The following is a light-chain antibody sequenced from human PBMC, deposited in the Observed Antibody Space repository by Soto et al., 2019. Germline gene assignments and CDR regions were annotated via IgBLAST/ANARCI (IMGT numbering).Light chain of an antibody. CDR1: SGDIGGYNS. J-gene: IGLJ1*01. CDR2: EVS. Sequence: QSALTQPASVSGSPGQSITISCTGTSGDIGGYNSVSWYQQHPGKAPKLLIYEVSKRPSGVPDRFSGSKSGNTASLTISGLQAADEADYYCTLYTSENAYVFGTGTKLTVL. CDR3: TLYTSENAYV. V-gene: IGLV2-14*01.